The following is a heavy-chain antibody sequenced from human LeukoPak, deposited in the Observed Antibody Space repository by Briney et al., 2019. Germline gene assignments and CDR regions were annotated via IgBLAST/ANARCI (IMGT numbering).Heavy chain of an antibody. CDR3: ARDTNWNDGLDWFDP. CDR1: GYTFTGYY. J-gene: IGHJ5*02. V-gene: IGHV1-18*04. CDR2: ISAYNGNT. D-gene: IGHD1-1*01. Sequence: ASVKVSCKASGYTFTGYYMHWVRQAPGQGLEWMGWISAYNGNTNYAQKLQGRVTMTTDTSTSTAYMELRSLRSDDTAVYYCARDTNWNDGLDWFDPWGQGTLVTVSS.